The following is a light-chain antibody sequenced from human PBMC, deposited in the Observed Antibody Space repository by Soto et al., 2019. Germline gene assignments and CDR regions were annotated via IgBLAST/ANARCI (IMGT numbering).Light chain of an antibody. CDR3: SSYTSSITWV. J-gene: IGLJ3*02. Sequence: QSALTQPASVSGSPGQSITISCTGTSSDVGGYNYVSWHQQHPGKAPKLMIYEVSNQPSGVSNRFSGSKSGNTASLTISGLQAEDEADYYCSSYTSSITWVFGGGTKVTVL. CDR2: EVS. CDR1: SSDVGGYNY. V-gene: IGLV2-14*01.